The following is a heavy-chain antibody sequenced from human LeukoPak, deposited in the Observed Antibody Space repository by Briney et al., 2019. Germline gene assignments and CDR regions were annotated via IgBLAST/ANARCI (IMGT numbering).Heavy chain of an antibody. CDR3: ATAAFDDYVWGSNLAFDI. CDR2: MTPNSGNT. CDR1: GYTFTSYD. Sequence: ASVKVSCKASGYTFTSYDINWVRQATGQGLEWMGWMTPNSGNTGYAQKFQGRVTITRNTSISTAYMELSSLRSEDTAVYYCATAAFDDYVWGSNLAFDIWGQGTMVTVSS. D-gene: IGHD3-16*01. V-gene: IGHV1-8*03. J-gene: IGHJ3*02.